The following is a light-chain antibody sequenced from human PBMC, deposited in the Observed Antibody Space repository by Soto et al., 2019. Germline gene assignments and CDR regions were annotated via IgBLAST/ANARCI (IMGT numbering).Light chain of an antibody. J-gene: IGLJ1*01. Sequence: QSVLAQPASVSGSPGQSITISCTGTSSVVGAYNSVSWYQQHPHRAPQVIIYKGTQRPSGVSNRFSGSTSGNAASLTISALLADDEADYFCCSSAPESTYVFGTGTKVTVL. V-gene: IGLV2-23*01. CDR1: SSVVGAYNS. CDR3: CSSAPESTYV. CDR2: KGT.